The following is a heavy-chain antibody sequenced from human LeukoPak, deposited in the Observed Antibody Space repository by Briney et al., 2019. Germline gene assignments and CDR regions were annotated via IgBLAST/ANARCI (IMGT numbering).Heavy chain of an antibody. J-gene: IGHJ6*02. Sequence: GGSLRLSCAASGFTVSSNYMSWVRQAPGKGLEWVASINHNGNVNYYVDSVKGRFTISRDNAKNSLYLQMSNLRAEDAAVYFCARGGGLDVWGQGATVTVSS. CDR2: INHNGNVN. D-gene: IGHD3-16*01. CDR3: ARGGGLDV. CDR1: GFTVSSNY. V-gene: IGHV3-7*03.